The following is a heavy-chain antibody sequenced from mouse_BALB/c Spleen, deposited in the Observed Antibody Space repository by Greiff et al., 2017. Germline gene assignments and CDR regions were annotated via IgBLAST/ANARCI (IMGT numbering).Heavy chain of an antibody. Sequence: LVKPGASVQISCKASGYSFTGYYMHWVKKSHGKSLEWIGYISCYNGATSYNQKFKGKATFTVDTSSSTAYMQFNSLTSEDSAVYYCARFGDGYDWFAYWGQGTLVTVSA. D-gene: IGHD2-2*01. J-gene: IGHJ3*01. V-gene: IGHV1S34*01. CDR1: GYSFTGYY. CDR2: ISCYNGAT. CDR3: ARFGDGYDWFAY.